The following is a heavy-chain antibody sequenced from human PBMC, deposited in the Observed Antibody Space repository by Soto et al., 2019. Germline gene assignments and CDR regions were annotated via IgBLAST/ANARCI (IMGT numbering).Heavy chain of an antibody. Sequence: GSLRLSCAASGFTFSDYYMSWIRQAPGKGLEWVSYISSSGSIMYYADSVKGRFTISRDNAKNSLYLQMNSLRAEDTAVYYCARDLGYYDSSGYFDYWGQGTLVTVSS. CDR2: ISSSGSIM. J-gene: IGHJ4*02. V-gene: IGHV3-11*01. CDR3: ARDLGYYDSSGYFDY. D-gene: IGHD3-22*01. CDR1: GFTFSDYY.